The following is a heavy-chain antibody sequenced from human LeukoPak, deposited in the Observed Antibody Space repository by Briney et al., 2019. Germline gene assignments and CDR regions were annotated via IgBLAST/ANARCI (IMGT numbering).Heavy chain of an antibody. Sequence: ASVKVSCKASGYTFTSYGISWVRQAPGQGLEWMGWISAYNGNTNYAQKLQGRVTMTTDTSTSTAYMELRSLRSDDTAVYYCAREGYYDSSGYYGTYYFDYWGQGTLVTVSS. CDR2: ISAYNGNT. CDR1: GYTFTSYG. J-gene: IGHJ4*02. CDR3: AREGYYDSSGYYGTYYFDY. V-gene: IGHV1-18*01. D-gene: IGHD3-22*01.